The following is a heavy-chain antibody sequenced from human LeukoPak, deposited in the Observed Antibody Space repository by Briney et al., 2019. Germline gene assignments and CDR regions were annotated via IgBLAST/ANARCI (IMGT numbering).Heavy chain of an antibody. Sequence: VASVKVSCKASGYTFTGYYMHWVRQAPGQGLEWMGGIIPIFGTANYAQKFQGRVTITADESTSTAYMELSSLRSEDTAVYYCAKLKYYDFWSGVDYWGQGTLVTVSS. D-gene: IGHD3-3*01. CDR2: IIPIFGTA. J-gene: IGHJ4*02. V-gene: IGHV1-69*13. CDR1: GYTFTGYY. CDR3: AKLKYYDFWSGVDY.